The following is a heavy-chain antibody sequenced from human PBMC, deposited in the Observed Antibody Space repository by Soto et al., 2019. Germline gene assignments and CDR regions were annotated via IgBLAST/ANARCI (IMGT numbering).Heavy chain of an antibody. D-gene: IGHD2-2*01. CDR3: AKLSCTSSTCHFPGWVEP. V-gene: IGHV4-31*03. CDR1: GDSISGGASF. J-gene: IGHJ5*02. CDR2: VYYSGSS. Sequence: PSETLSLTCTVSGDSISGGASFWSWIRQPPGKGLEWIANVYYSGSSYYNPSLKSRLTISVDTTKNQFSLQLKSMTAADTAVYYCAKLSCTSSTCHFPGWVEPWGKGPLVTVS.